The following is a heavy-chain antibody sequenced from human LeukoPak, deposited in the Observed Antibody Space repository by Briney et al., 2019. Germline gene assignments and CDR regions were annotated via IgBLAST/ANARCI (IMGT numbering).Heavy chain of an antibody. J-gene: IGHJ6*02. D-gene: IGHD1-26*01. CDR3: ARDATTLGATIGMDV. CDR2: IWDDGSNK. V-gene: IGHV3-33*01. Sequence: GRSLRLSCAASGFTFSSYGVCWVRQAPGKGLERGVVIWDDGSNKYYADSVKGVFTISRDNSKNTLYLQMNSLRAEDTAVYYYARDATTLGATIGMDVWGHGTTVTVSS. CDR1: GFTFSSYG.